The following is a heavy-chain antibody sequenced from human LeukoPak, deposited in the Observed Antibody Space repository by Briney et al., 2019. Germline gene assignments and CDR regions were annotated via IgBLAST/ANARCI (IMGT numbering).Heavy chain of an antibody. Sequence: PGGSLRLSCAASGFTFSSYEMNWVRQAPGKGLEGVSYISSSGSTIYYADSVKGRFTISRDNAKNSLYLQMNSLRAEDTAVYYCARVPPYGSGTYGEVYFDYWGQGTLVTVSS. D-gene: IGHD3-10*01. CDR3: ARVPPYGSGTYGEVYFDY. CDR1: GFTFSSYE. J-gene: IGHJ4*02. V-gene: IGHV3-48*03. CDR2: ISSSGSTI.